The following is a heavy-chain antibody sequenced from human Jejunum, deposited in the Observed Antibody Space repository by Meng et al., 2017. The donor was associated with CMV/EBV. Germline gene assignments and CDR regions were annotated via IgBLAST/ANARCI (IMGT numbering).Heavy chain of an antibody. CDR3: ASGDTSMVLPLVN. J-gene: IGHJ4*02. CDR2: ITNSGGGR. V-gene: IGHV3-23*01. D-gene: IGHD5-18*01. Sequence: SGFNFRNYAMNWVRRAPGKGLEWVSGITNSGGGRYYANSVKGRFTISRDNSQNTLYLQMDSLRVEDTAFYYCASGDTSMVLPLVNWGQGILVTVS. CDR1: GFNFRNYA.